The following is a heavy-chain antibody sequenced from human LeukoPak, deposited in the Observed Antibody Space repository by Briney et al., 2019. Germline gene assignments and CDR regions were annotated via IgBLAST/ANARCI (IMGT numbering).Heavy chain of an antibody. CDR2: ISYDGSNK. Sequence: GGSLRLSCTASGFTFSSNGRHWVRQAQGKGLEWVAVISYDGSNKYYADSVKGRFTISRDNSKNTLSLQMNSLTAEDTAVYYCAKDISVDTAMVIGMDVWGKGTTVTVSS. CDR3: AKDISVDTAMVIGMDV. V-gene: IGHV3-30*18. J-gene: IGHJ6*04. CDR1: GFTFSSNG. D-gene: IGHD5-18*01.